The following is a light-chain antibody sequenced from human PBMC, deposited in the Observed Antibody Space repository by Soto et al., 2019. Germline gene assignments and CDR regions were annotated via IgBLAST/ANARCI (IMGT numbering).Light chain of an antibody. J-gene: IGKJ1*01. V-gene: IGKV3-20*01. CDR2: GAS. CDR3: QQYVSSPWT. Sequence: EIVLTQSPGTLSLSPGERATLSCRSSQSVSSTYLAWYQQKPGQAPRLLIYGASSRATGIPDRFSGSGSGTDFTLTITRLEPEDFAVYYCQQYVSSPWTFGQGTQVQIK. CDR1: QSVSSTY.